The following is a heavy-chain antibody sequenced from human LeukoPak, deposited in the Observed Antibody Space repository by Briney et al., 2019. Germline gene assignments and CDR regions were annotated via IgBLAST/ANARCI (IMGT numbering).Heavy chain of an antibody. D-gene: IGHD6-13*01. CDR1: GFTFSSYS. CDR3: VASTGYSSSWFYFDY. J-gene: IGHJ4*02. CDR2: ISSSSSTI. V-gene: IGHV3-48*01. Sequence: PGGSLRLPCAASGFTFSSYSMNWVRQAPGKGLEWVSYISSSSSTIYYADSVKGRFTISRDNAKNSLYLQMNSLRAEDTAVYYCVASTGYSSSWFYFDYWGQGTLVTVSS.